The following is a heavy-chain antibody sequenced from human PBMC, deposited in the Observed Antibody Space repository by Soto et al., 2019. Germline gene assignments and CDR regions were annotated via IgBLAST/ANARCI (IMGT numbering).Heavy chain of an antibody. CDR1: GFTFSSYG. J-gene: IGHJ4*02. Sequence: PGGSLKLSCAASGFTFSSYGMHWVLKAPSNRQDLVAVIWYDGSNKYYADSVKGRFTISRDNSKNTLYLQMNSLRAEDTAVYYCARAAEYCSSTSCLMTFDYWGQGTLVTVSS. CDR3: ARAAEYCSSTSCLMTFDY. CDR2: IWYDGSNK. V-gene: IGHV3-33*01. D-gene: IGHD2-2*01.